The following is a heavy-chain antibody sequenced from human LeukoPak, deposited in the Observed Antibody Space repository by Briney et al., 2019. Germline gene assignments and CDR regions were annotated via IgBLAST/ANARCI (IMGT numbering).Heavy chain of an antibody. V-gene: IGHV4-59*08. D-gene: IGHD2-15*01. CDR1: GGSIRSYF. CDR2: IDYSGST. CDR3: ARNGRKCTGGSCYLDY. Sequence: SETLALTCTVSGGSIRSYFWSWIRQPPGKGLEWIGYIDYSGSTNYSPSLKSRVTISVDTSKNQFSRNLSSVTAADTALYYCARNGRKCTGGSCYLDYWGQGILVIVSS. J-gene: IGHJ4*02.